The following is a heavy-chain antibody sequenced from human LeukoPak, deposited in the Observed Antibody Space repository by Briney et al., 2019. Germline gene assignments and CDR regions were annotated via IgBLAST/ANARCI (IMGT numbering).Heavy chain of an antibody. D-gene: IGHD2-2*01. V-gene: IGHV1-18*01. Sequence: ASVKVSCKASGYTFAGNGITWVRQAPGQGLEWMGWINAYNGNTVYAQMFEGRVTLITDTSTTTAYMELTNLRSDDTAIYYCARAGYCSGAACYAEGIDYWGQGTLVTVSS. CDR1: GYTFAGNG. CDR3: ARAGYCSGAACYAEGIDY. J-gene: IGHJ4*02. CDR2: INAYNGNT.